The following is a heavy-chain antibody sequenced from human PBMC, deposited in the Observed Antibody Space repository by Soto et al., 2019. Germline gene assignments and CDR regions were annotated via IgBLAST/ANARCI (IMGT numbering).Heavy chain of an antibody. CDR1: GFPFSSYG. CDR3: AKDSPALFAFDI. J-gene: IGHJ3*02. D-gene: IGHD6-25*01. CDR2: ISYDGSNK. V-gene: IGHV3-30*18. Sequence: GGSLRLSCPASGFPFSSYGMHWVRQAPGKGLEWVAVISYDGSNKYYADSVKGRFTISRYNSKNTLYLQMNSLRAEDTAVYYFAKDSPALFAFDIWGQGTMVTVSS.